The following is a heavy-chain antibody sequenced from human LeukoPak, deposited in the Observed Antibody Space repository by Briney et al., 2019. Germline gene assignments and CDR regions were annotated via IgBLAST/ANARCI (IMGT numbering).Heavy chain of an antibody. CDR2: LYASGST. Sequence: TLSLTCTVSGGSISSSSYYWSWIRQPAGKGLEWIGRLYASGSTNYNPSLKSRVTISVDTSKNQFSLKLSSVTAADTAVYYCARQYYDILTGYYSFDYWGQGTLVTVSS. V-gene: IGHV4-61*02. CDR1: GGSISSSSYY. D-gene: IGHD3-9*01. J-gene: IGHJ4*02. CDR3: ARQYYDILTGYYSFDY.